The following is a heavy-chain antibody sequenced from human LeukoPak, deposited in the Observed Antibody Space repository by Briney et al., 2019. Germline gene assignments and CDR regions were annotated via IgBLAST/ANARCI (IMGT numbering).Heavy chain of an antibody. CDR1: GYTFTGYY. CDR3: ASNTGYSGYYYYYYMDV. D-gene: IGHD6-13*01. CDR2: INPNSGGT. J-gene: IGHJ6*03. Sequence: GASVKVSCKASGYTFTGYYMHWVRQAPGQGLEWMGWINPNSGGTNYAQKFQGRVTMTRDTSVSTAYMELSRLRSDDTAVYYCASNTGYSGYYYYYYMDVWGKGTTVTVSS. V-gene: IGHV1-2*02.